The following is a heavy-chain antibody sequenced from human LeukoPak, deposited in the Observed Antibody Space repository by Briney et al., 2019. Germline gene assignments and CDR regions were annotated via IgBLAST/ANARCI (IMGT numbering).Heavy chain of an antibody. Sequence: PSQTLSLTCTVSGASISSYYWTWIRQPAGKGLEWIGRIHSSGSMNHNSSLKSRVTMSEDTSNNQFSLKLSSVTAADTAVYYCARETEVSGGRSWDFWGQGTLVTVSS. CDR1: GASISSYY. CDR3: ARETEVSGGRSWDF. D-gene: IGHD6-19*01. CDR2: IHSSGSM. J-gene: IGHJ4*02. V-gene: IGHV4-4*07.